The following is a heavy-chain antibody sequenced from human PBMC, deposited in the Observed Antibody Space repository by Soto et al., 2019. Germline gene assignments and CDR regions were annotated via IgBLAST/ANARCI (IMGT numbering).Heavy chain of an antibody. V-gene: IGHV1-69*01. Sequence: QERLVQSGAEVKKAGSSIKVSCKASGGLFSSYAISWVRQAPGQGLEWVGGIIPVFNTAYYAEKFQGRVTITADEATNTAYMELSSLKSDDTAMYDCARGGSGYVWFNEFWGQGTLVNVSS. D-gene: IGHD3-22*01. CDR1: GGLFSSYA. CDR3: ARGGSGYVWFNEF. J-gene: IGHJ1*01. CDR2: IIPVFNTA.